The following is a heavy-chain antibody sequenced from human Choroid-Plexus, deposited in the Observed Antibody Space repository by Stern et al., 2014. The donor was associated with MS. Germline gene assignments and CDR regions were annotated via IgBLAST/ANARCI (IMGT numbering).Heavy chain of an antibody. CDR1: GYIFTGYY. V-gene: IGHV1-2*02. CDR2: INPNTGGT. J-gene: IGHJ6*02. D-gene: IGHD3-3*01. Sequence: VKLVEXGAEVKKPGASVKGSCKTSGYIFTGYYIHWVRQAPGQGLEWMAWINPNTGGTKYAQKFQGRVTMSRDTSISTAYVELSSLTSDDTAVYYCARDQRGITIFGVVTDYYYLGMDVWGQGTTVTVSS. CDR3: ARDQRGITIFGVVTDYYYLGMDV.